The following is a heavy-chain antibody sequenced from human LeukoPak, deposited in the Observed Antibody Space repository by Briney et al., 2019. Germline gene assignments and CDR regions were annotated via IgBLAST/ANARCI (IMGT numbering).Heavy chain of an antibody. CDR3: ARLSAMAHDAFDI. CDR2: VYSTGSTTGST. J-gene: IGHJ3*02. D-gene: IGHD2-2*01. Sequence: PSETLSLTWTVSGGSISSTSIYYWGWIRQPPGKGLEWIGSVYSTGSTTGSTYYNPSLKSRVTISADTSKNQFSLKLNSVTAADTAVYYCARLSAMAHDAFDIWGQGTMVTVSS. V-gene: IGHV4-39*01. CDR1: GGSISSTSIYY.